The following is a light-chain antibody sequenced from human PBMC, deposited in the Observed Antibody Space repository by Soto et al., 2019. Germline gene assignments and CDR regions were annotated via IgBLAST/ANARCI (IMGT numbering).Light chain of an antibody. V-gene: IGKV2D-29*01. CDR1: QSLLHSDGKTY. J-gene: IGKJ5*01. CDR2: EVS. CDR3: MQSIQFLGT. Sequence: DIVPTQTPISLSVTPGQPASISCKPSQSLLHSDGKTYLYWYLQKPGPPPQLMIYEVSNRFSGVPDRFSGSGSGADFTQISSLVEAEDAVFYSIMQSIQFLGTFGQGTRLEI.